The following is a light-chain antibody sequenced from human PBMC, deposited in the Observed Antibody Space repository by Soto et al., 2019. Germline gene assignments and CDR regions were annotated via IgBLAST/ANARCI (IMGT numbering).Light chain of an antibody. J-gene: IGKJ5*01. CDR1: QRVSSN. CDR3: QQYNNWPPVT. Sequence: EIVMMQSPATLSVSPGERVTLSCRASQRVSSNLAWYQQKSGQAPRLLIYGASTRATGIPARFSGSGSGTDFTLTISSLQSEDFAIYYCQQYNNWPPVTFGQGTRLEIK. CDR2: GAS. V-gene: IGKV3-15*01.